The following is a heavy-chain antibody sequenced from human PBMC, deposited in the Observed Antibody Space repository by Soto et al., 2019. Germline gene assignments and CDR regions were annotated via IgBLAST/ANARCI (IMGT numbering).Heavy chain of an antibody. J-gene: IGHJ4*02. CDR2: ISYDGSDQ. CDR3: AKSTYCNGGSCFPRY. V-gene: IGHV3-30*18. Sequence: PGGSLRGSCAGPTFSRSDFGFLFVRHAPLKWLEWVAMISYDGSDQYYGDSVQGRFTISRDDSKNTVYLQMNSLRPEDTAMYYCAKSTYCNGGSCFPRYWGPGTLVTVS. CDR1: TFSRSDFG. D-gene: IGHD2-15*01.